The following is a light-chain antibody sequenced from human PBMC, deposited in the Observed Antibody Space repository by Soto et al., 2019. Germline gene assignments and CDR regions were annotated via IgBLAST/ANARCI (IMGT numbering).Light chain of an antibody. CDR3: KTYAPSCCFAYV. Sequence: QSVLTQPASVSGSPGQSITISCTGTSGDIGSYNRVSWYQQHPGKAPKLIIYEVTDRPSGVSNRFSGSKSGNTASLTISGLEAEDEAEYHCKTYAPSCCFAYVFGTGTTVTV. CDR2: EVT. CDR1: SGDIGSYNR. J-gene: IGLJ1*01. V-gene: IGLV2-14*01.